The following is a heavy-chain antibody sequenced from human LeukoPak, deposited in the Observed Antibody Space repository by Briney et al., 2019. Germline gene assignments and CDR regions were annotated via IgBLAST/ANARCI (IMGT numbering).Heavy chain of an antibody. CDR3: ARAGYSYGRYWYLDL. V-gene: IGHV3-30*14. J-gene: IGHJ2*01. CDR1: GFTFSSYA. D-gene: IGHD5-18*01. CDR2: ISYDGSNK. Sequence: PGGSLRLSCAASGFTFSSYAMHWVRQAPGKGLEWVAVISYDGSNKYYADSVKGRFTISRENAKNSLYLQMNSLRAGDTAVYYCARAGYSYGRYWYLDLWGRGTLVTVSS.